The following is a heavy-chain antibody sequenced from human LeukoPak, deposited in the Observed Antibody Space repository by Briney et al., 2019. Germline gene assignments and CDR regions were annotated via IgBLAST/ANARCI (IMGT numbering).Heavy chain of an antibody. Sequence: PSQTLSLTCAISGDSVSNKDAAWNWIRESPSRGLEWLGRTFYRSKWCNDYAVSVKGRIIVSADTSKNQFSLHLNSVTPDDTAVYYCGRTVGYFDYWGQGILVTVSS. D-gene: IGHD2-15*01. CDR2: TFYRSKWCN. CDR3: GRTVGYFDY. V-gene: IGHV6-1*01. J-gene: IGHJ4*02. CDR1: GDSVSNKDAA.